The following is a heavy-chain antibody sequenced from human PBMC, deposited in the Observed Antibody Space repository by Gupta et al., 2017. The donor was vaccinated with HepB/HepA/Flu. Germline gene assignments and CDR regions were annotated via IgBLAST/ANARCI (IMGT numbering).Heavy chain of an antibody. CDR3: ARDPGGDGPIDY. CDR2: IWPDGKEK. Sequence: QVQLVESGGGVVQPGRSLRLSCAASGFTFRKYGMHWVRQAPGKGLAWASLIWPDGKEKYYVDSVEGRFTVSRDNSKSMLYLEMNSLSVDETAVYYWARDPGGDGPIDYWGQGTQVTVSS. V-gene: IGHV3-33*01. CDR1: GFTFRKYG. D-gene: IGHD1-26*01. J-gene: IGHJ4*02.